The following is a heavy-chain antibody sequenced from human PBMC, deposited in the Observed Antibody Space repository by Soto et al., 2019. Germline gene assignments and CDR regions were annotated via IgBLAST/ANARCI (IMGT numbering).Heavy chain of an antibody. CDR3: ARLSGSQLPLYYFDY. J-gene: IGHJ4*02. Sequence: EVQLVPSGAEVKKPGESLKICCKGSGDTFSGYCVGWVRQMPGKGLEWMAIIFPGNSDTRYSPSFQGQVTFSADKSINAAYLQWSSLKASDTAMYYCARLSGSQLPLYYFDYWGQGTLVTVSS. D-gene: IGHD2-2*01. CDR2: IFPGNSDT. CDR1: GDTFSGYC. V-gene: IGHV5-51*03.